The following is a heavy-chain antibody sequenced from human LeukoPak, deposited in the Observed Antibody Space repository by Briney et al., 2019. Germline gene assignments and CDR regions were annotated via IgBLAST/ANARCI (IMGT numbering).Heavy chain of an antibody. V-gene: IGHV3-30-3*01. CDR1: GFTFSSYA. J-gene: IGHJ4*02. Sequence: GGSLRLSCAASGFTFSSYAMHWVRQAPGKGLEWVAVISYDGSNKYYADSVKGRFTISRDNSKNTLYLQMNSLRAEDTAVYYCARVPYDILTGYLSDWGQGTLVTVSS. CDR2: ISYDGSNK. D-gene: IGHD3-9*01. CDR3: ARVPYDILTGYLSD.